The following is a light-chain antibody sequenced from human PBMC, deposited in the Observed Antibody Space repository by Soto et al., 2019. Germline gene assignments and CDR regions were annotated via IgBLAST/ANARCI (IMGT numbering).Light chain of an antibody. Sequence: DIQMTQSPSSLSASVGDRVTITCRASQGISNYVAWYQQKPGKPTKLLIYAASTLQSGVPSRFSGSGSGTDFTLTINSLQPEDVATYSSQKYSSVPVFGPGTKVDIK. CDR2: AAS. V-gene: IGKV1-27*01. J-gene: IGKJ3*01. CDR1: QGISNY. CDR3: QKYSSVPV.